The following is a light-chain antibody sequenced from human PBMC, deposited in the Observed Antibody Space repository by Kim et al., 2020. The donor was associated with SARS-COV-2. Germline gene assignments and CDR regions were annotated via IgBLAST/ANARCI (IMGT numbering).Light chain of an antibody. CDR2: YDS. CDR1: NIGRKS. V-gene: IGLV3-21*04. CDR3: QVGGTTDGHRYV. Sequence: SYELTQPPSVSVAPGKTATITCGGINIGRKSVHWYQQKPGQAPVLLIFYDSDRPSVIPERFSGSNSGDTATLTISRVEAVDEADYYSQVGGTTDGHRYV. J-gene: IGLJ6*01.